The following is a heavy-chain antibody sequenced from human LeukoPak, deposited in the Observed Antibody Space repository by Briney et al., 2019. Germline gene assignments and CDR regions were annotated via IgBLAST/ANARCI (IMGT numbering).Heavy chain of an antibody. D-gene: IGHD2-15*01. CDR2: MNQDGGEK. V-gene: IGHV3-7*04. CDR1: GFTFSSNW. CDR3: ARDLGYCSGGICYSYYFDS. Sequence: GGSLRLSCAAPGFTFSSNWMTWVRQAPGQGLKWVANMNQDGGEKDYVDSVKGRFTISRDNAKNSLALQMNSLRAEDTAVYYCARDLGYCSGGICYSYYFDSWGQGTLVTVSS. J-gene: IGHJ4*02.